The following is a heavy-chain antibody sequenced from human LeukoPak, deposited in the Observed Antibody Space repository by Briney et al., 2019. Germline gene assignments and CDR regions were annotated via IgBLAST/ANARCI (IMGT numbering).Heavy chain of an antibody. D-gene: IGHD4-17*01. CDR2: ISARNGDT. V-gene: IGHV1-18*01. Sequence: GASVKVSCTTSDYTFNTYGINWVRQAPGKGLEWMGWISARNGDTVYAQKFQGRLTLTTDTSTSTAYMELRSLSSDDPAIYYCARGEETTVITPFISWGQGTLVTVSS. J-gene: IGHJ5*02. CDR3: ARGEETTVITPFIS. CDR1: DYTFNTYG.